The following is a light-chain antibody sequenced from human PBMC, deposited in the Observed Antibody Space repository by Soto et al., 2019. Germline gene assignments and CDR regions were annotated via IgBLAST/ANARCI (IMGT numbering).Light chain of an antibody. V-gene: IGKV3D-20*01. CDR1: QSINSNY. CDR2: DTS. Sequence: EIVLTQSPATLSLSPGERATLSCGASQSINSNYLAWYQQKPGLAPRLVIYDTSRRAPGIPDRLTGSGSGTDFTLTISRLEPEDSAIYYGQQYGSSPTFGQGTRLEI. CDR3: QQYGSSPT. J-gene: IGKJ5*01.